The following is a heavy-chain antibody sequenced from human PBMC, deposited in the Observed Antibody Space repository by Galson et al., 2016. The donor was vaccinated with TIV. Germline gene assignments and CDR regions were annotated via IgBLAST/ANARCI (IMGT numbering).Heavy chain of an antibody. J-gene: IGHJ6*02. CDR1: GSKFSTYW. CDR3: ARHGYDFWNGQDYFFYGMDV. Sequence: QSGAEVKKPGESLKIACKTSGSKFSTYWMSWVRQMPGKGPEWVVHIYPGDSDTRYSPSFQGHVTISADKSIDTAYLQWGSLKASDSAIYYCARHGYDFWNGQDYFFYGMDVWGQGTTVIVSS. D-gene: IGHD3-3*01. V-gene: IGHV5-51*01. CDR2: IYPGDSDT.